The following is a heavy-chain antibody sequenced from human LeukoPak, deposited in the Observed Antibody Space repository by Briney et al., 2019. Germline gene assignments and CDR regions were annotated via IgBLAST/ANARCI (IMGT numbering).Heavy chain of an antibody. CDR2: INGPGDNP. V-gene: IGHV3-23*01. D-gene: IGHD3-16*01. J-gene: IGHJ4*02. CDR1: GYDFSSHG. Sequence: SGGSLRLSCAAAGYDFSSHGLTWGRQVAWHGQALVSTINGPGDNPYYAETVKGRFTISRDNSKNTLYLQMHSLRAEDTAIYYCAKVSVCYGCYLDFWGQGTLVTVS. CDR3: AKVSVCYGCYLDF.